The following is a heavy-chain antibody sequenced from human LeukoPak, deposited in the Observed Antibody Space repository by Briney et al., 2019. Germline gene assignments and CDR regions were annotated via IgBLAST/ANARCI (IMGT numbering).Heavy chain of an antibody. Sequence: SETLSLTCTVSGGSIRSSSYYWGWLRQPPGKGLEWIGSIYYSGSTSYTPSLKSRVTMTVDTSQNQFSLKLSSVTAADTAVYYCARNASTMIVPGGWFDPWGQGTLVTVSS. J-gene: IGHJ5*02. D-gene: IGHD3-22*01. CDR3: ARNASTMIVPGGWFDP. CDR1: GGSIRSSSYY. V-gene: IGHV4-39*01. CDR2: IYYSGST.